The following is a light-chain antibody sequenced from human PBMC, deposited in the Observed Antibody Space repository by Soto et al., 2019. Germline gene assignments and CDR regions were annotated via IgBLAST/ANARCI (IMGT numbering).Light chain of an antibody. CDR3: QQSHTTPWT. Sequence: IQMTQSPSSLSASVGDRVTITCRASQRISSYLNWYQQKPGKAPRLLIYAASSLQSGVPSGFSGSGSATIFTLTISSVQPEDSAIYYCQQSHTTPWTFGQGTKVEIK. CDR1: QRISSY. V-gene: IGKV1-39*01. J-gene: IGKJ1*01. CDR2: AAS.